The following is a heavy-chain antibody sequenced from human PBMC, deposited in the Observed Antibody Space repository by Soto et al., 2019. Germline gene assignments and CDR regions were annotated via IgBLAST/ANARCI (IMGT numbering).Heavy chain of an antibody. CDR3: ARVLSGYSSSWYFDY. CDR2: IYYSGST. Sequence: QVQLQESGPGLVKPSETLSLTCTGSGGSIRSYYWSWIRQPPGKGLEWIGYIYYSGSTNYNPSLKSRVTIPVDTSKNQFSLKLSSVTAADTAVYYCARVLSGYSSSWYFDYWGQGTLVTVSS. J-gene: IGHJ4*02. V-gene: IGHV4-59*01. CDR1: GGSIRSYY. D-gene: IGHD6-13*01.